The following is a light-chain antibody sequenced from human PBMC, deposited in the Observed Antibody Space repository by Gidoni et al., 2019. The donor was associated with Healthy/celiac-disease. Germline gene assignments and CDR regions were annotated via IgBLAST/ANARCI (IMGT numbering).Light chain of an antibody. CDR1: QSVSSN. J-gene: IGKJ1*01. Sequence: EIVMTQSPATLSVSPGERATLACRASQSVSSNLAWYQQKPGQAPRLLIYGASTRATGIPARFRGSGSGTEFTLTISSLQSEDFAVYYCQQYNNWRTWTFXQXTKVXIK. CDR2: GAS. CDR3: QQYNNWRTWT. V-gene: IGKV3-15*01.